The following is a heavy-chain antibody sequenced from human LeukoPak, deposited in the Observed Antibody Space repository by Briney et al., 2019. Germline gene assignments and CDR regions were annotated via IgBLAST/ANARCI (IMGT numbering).Heavy chain of an antibody. D-gene: IGHD1-14*01. CDR1: GFTLSDAW. Sequence: GGSLRLSCEAFGFTLSDAWMSWVRQAPGKGLEWVGRIKSKKDGGTIDYAAPVKGRFTISRDDSKNTLYLQMNSLKTEDIAVYFCTTARRNSYGMDVWGQGTTVTVSS. V-gene: IGHV3-15*01. CDR2: IKSKKDGGTI. CDR3: TTARRNSYGMDV. J-gene: IGHJ6*02.